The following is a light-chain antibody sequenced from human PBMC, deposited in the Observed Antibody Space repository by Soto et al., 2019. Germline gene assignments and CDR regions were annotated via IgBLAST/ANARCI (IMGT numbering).Light chain of an antibody. V-gene: IGKV3-11*01. CDR2: DAS. CDR3: QQRSDRLPIT. CDR1: QSVSSH. Sequence: PGDRGTLSCRASQSVSSHLAWYQQKPGQAPRLLIYDASKRPTGIPARFSGSGSGTDFTLTISSLEPEDSAVYYCQQRSDRLPITFGQGTRLEIK. J-gene: IGKJ5*01.